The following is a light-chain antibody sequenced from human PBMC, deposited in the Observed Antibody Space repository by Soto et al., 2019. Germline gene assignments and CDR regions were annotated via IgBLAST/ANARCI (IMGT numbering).Light chain of an antibody. V-gene: IGLV2-8*01. CDR2: EVS. CDR3: SSYAGSNNFV. J-gene: IGLJ1*01. Sequence: LTQPSSASGSPGQSVTISCTGTSSDVGGYNYVSWYQQHPGKAPKLMIYEVSERPSGVPDRFSGSKSSNTASLTVSGLQAEDEADYYCSSYAGSNNFVFGTGTKVTVL. CDR1: SSDVGGYNY.